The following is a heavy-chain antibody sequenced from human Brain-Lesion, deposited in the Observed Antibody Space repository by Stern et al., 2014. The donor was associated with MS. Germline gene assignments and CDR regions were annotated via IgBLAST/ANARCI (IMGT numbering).Heavy chain of an antibody. Sequence: DQLVEPGAEVKKPGASAKVSCKTSGYIFTGYYTHWVRKAPGQGLTWMACLNPNTGGPKYAQKFQGRVTMSRDTSISTAYVELSSLTSDDTAVYYCARDQRGITIFGVVTDYYYLGMDVWGQGTTVTVSS. V-gene: IGHV1-2*02. CDR2: LNPNTGGP. CDR3: ARDQRGITIFGVVTDYYYLGMDV. D-gene: IGHD3-3*01. J-gene: IGHJ6*02. CDR1: GYIFTGYY.